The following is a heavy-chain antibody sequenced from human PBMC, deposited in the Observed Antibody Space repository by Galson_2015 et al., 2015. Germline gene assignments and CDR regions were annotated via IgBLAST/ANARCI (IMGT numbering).Heavy chain of an antibody. Sequence: SLRLSCAASGFTFSSYGMHWVRQAPGKGLEWVADISYGGSTIYYADSVKGRFTISRDNSKNTLYLQMNSLRAEDAAVYYCAKDQGDDGSGSPRFDPWGQGTLVTVSS. CDR1: GFTFSSYG. J-gene: IGHJ5*02. CDR2: ISYGGSTI. CDR3: AKDQGDDGSGSPRFDP. D-gene: IGHD3-10*01. V-gene: IGHV3-30*18.